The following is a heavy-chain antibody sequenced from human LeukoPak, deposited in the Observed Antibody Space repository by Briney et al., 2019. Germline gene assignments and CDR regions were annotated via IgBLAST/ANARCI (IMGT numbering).Heavy chain of an antibody. CDR3: ARVQYYYDSSGYYFDY. CDR1: GGTFSSYA. V-gene: IGHV1-69*04. Sequence: SVKVSCKASGGTFSSYAISWVRQAPGQGLEWMGRIIPILGIANYAQKFQGRVTITADKSTSTAYMELSSLRSEDTAVCYCARVQYYYDSSGYYFDYWGQGTLVTVSS. J-gene: IGHJ4*02. CDR2: IIPILGIA. D-gene: IGHD3-22*01.